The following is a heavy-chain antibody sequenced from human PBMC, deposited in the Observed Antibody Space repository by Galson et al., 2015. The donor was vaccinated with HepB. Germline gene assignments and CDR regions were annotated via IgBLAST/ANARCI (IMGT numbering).Heavy chain of an antibody. CDR3: ARDHCSGGSCYQGVIAHDY. J-gene: IGHJ4*02. V-gene: IGHV3-7*03. Sequence: SLRLSCAASGFTFSSYWMSWVRQAPGKGLGWVANIKQDGSEKYYVDSVKGRFTISRDNAKNSLYLQMNSLRAEDTAVYYCARDHCSGGSCYQGVIAHDYWGQGTLVTVSS. D-gene: IGHD2-15*01. CDR2: IKQDGSEK. CDR1: GFTFSSYW.